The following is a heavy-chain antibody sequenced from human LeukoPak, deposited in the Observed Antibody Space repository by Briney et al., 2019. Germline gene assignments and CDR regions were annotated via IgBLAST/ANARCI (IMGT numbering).Heavy chain of an antibody. D-gene: IGHD3-22*01. V-gene: IGHV1-69*10. CDR2: IIPILGIA. CDR1: GGTFSSYA. CDR3: ARGLVGDSSGYFGSE. J-gene: IGHJ4*02. Sequence: ASVNVSCKASGGTFSSYAISWGRQAPGQGLEWMGRIIPILGIANYAQKFQGRVTITADKSTSTAYMELSSLRSEDTAVYSCARGLVGDSSGYFGSEWGQGTLVTVSS.